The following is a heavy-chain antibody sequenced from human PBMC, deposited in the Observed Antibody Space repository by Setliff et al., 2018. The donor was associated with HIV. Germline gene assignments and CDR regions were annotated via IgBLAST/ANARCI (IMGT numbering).Heavy chain of an antibody. CDR3: ARGEAVVTALDY. CDR2: ISYDGSNK. CDR1: GFTFSSYA. J-gene: IGHJ4*02. Sequence: PGGSLRLSCAASGFTFSSYAMHWVRQAPGKGLEWVAVISYDGSNKYYADSVKGRFTISRDNSKNTLYLQMNSLRAEDTAVYYCARGEAVVTALDYWGQGTLVTVSS. D-gene: IGHD2-21*02. V-gene: IGHV3-30-3*01.